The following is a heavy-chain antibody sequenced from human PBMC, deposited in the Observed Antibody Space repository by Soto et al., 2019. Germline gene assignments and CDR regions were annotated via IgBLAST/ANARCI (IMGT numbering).Heavy chain of an antibody. Sequence: SVKVSCKASGCTFSSYTISWVRQAPGQGLEWMGRIIPILGIANYAQKFQGRVTITADKSTSTAYMELSSLRSEDTAVYYCAFLIAARHRRFDYWGQGTLVTVSS. CDR2: IIPILGIA. CDR3: AFLIAARHRRFDY. D-gene: IGHD6-6*01. J-gene: IGHJ4*02. V-gene: IGHV1-69*02. CDR1: GCTFSSYT.